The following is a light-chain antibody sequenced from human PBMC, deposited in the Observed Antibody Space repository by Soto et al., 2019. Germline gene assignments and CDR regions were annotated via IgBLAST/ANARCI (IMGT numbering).Light chain of an antibody. CDR3: LSYTTSSTYV. Sequence: QSALTQPASVSGSLGQSITISCTGTSSDVGYYDYVSWYQQHPGKAPKLMIYEVTNRPSGISNRFSGSKSGNTASLTISGLQAEDEADYYCLSYTTSSTYVFGAGTQLTVL. CDR1: SSDVGYYDY. V-gene: IGLV2-14*01. CDR2: EVT. J-gene: IGLJ1*01.